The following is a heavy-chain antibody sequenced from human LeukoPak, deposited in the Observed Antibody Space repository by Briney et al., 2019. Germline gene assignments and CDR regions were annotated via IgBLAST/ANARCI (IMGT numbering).Heavy chain of an antibody. J-gene: IGHJ3*02. Sequence: GGSLRLSCAASGFTFSSYGMSWVRHAPGKGLEWVSGISWNGGSTGYADSVKGRFTISRDNAKNSLYLQMNSLRAEDTALYHCARALYYDFWSGSPDDAFDIWGQGTMVTVSS. CDR3: ARALYYDFWSGSPDDAFDI. V-gene: IGHV3-20*01. CDR1: GFTFSSYG. D-gene: IGHD3-3*01. CDR2: ISWNGGST.